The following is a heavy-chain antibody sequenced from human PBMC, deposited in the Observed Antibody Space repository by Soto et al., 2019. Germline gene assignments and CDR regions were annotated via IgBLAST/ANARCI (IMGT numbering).Heavy chain of an antibody. CDR2: IVVGSGNT. CDR1: GFTFTSSA. V-gene: IGHV1-58*01. Sequence: GPSVKVSCKASGFTFTSSAVQWVRQARGQRLEWIGWIVVGSGNTNYAQKFQERVTITRDMSTSTAYMELSSLRSEDTAVYYCAAGVVVVPDGAGGDYYYYGMDVWGQGTTVTVSS. J-gene: IGHJ6*02. D-gene: IGHD2-2*01. CDR3: AAGVVVVPDGAGGDYYYYGMDV.